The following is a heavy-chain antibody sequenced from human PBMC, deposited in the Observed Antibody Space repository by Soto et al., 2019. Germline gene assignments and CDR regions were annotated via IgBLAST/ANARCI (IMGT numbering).Heavy chain of an antibody. CDR3: ARGDTSGYYYFDY. D-gene: IGHD3-22*01. CDR1: GGTFSSYA. J-gene: IGHJ4*02. CDR2: IIPIFGTA. V-gene: IGHV1-69*13. Sequence: ASVKVSCKASGGTFSSYAISWVRQAPGQGLEWMGGIIPIFGTANYAQKFQGRVTITADESTSTAYMELSSLRSEDTAVYYCARGDTSGYYYFDYWGQGTLVTVSS.